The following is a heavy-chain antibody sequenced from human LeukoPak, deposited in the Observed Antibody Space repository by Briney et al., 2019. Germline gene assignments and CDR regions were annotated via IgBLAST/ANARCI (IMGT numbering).Heavy chain of an antibody. D-gene: IGHD3/OR15-3a*01. CDR2: ISGNTKTT. V-gene: IGHV3-48*04. Sequence: PGGSLRLSCAVSGFTFTTHNMNWVRQAPGKGLEWVSFISGNTKTTYYAYSVKGRFTISRDNVKNSLCLQMDSLRAEDTAVYYCARDPPPITSVGLVVPHYYFDSWGQGTLVTVSS. CDR3: ARDPPPITSVGLVVPHYYFDS. CDR1: GFTFTTHN. J-gene: IGHJ4*02.